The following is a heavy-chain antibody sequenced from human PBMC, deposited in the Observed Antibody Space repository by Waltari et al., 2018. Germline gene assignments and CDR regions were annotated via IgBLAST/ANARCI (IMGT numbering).Heavy chain of an antibody. D-gene: IGHD5-12*01. CDR1: GGSISRSSYY. CDR3: ASLRSGYSGYEHLYYYYYYMDV. Sequence: QLQLQESGPGLVKPSETLSLTCTVSGGSISRSSYYWGWIRQPPGKGLEWIGSIYYSGSTYYNPSLKSRVTISVDTSKNQFSLKLSSVTAADTAVYYCASLRSGYSGYEHLYYYYYYMDVWGKGTTVTVSS. J-gene: IGHJ6*03. V-gene: IGHV4-39*01. CDR2: IYYSGST.